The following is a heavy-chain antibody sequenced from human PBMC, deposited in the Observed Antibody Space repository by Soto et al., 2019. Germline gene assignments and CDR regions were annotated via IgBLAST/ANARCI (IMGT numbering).Heavy chain of an antibody. CDR2: ISFSDNPI. D-gene: IGHD6-13*01. CDR3: ARDIEPPGLFFDY. Sequence: GGSLRLSCAASGFSFSDYYMSWIRQAPGKGLEWVSYISFSDNPIYYADSVKGRFTISRDNAKSSLYLQMNSLRAEDTAVYYCARDIEPPGLFFDYWGQGTLVTVSS. CDR1: GFSFSDYY. V-gene: IGHV3-11*01. J-gene: IGHJ4*02.